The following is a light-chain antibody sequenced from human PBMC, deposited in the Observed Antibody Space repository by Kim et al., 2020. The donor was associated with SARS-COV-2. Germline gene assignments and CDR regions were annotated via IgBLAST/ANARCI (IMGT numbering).Light chain of an antibody. CDR2: YDS. CDR3: QVWDRSSDHVV. V-gene: IGLV3-21*04. J-gene: IGLJ2*01. Sequence: PGKTARITCGGNNIGSKSVPWYQQKPGQAPVLVIYYDSDRPSGIPERFSGSNSGNTATLTISRVEAGDEADYYCQVWDRSSDHVVFGGGTQLTVL. CDR1: NIGSKS.